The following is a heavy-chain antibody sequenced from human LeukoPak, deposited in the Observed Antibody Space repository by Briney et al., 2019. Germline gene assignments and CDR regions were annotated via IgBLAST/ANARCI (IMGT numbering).Heavy chain of an antibody. CDR1: GIIFGNQW. V-gene: IGHV3-7*01. D-gene: IGHD3-22*01. CDR3: ARGKIIYYDSSGFHDY. J-gene: IGHJ4*02. Sequence: GGSLRLSCAASGIIFGNQWMSWVRQAPGKGLEWVASIRPDGSENYHVDSVKGRFTISRDNAKNSVFLQMNSLRAEDTAVYYCARGKIIYYDSSGFHDYWGQGTPVTVSS. CDR2: IRPDGSEN.